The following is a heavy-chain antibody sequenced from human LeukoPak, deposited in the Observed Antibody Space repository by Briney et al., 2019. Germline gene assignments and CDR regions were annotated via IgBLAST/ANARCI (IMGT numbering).Heavy chain of an antibody. CDR1: GYTFTSYD. CDR2: MNPNSGNT. CDR3: ARVDDILTGTFDY. Sequence: GASVKVSCKASGYTFTSYDINWVRQATGQGLEWMGWMNPNSGNTGYAQKFQGRVTMTRNTSISTAYMELSSLRSEDTAVYYCARVDDILTGTFDYWGQGTLVTVSS. J-gene: IGHJ4*02. D-gene: IGHD3-9*01. V-gene: IGHV1-8*01.